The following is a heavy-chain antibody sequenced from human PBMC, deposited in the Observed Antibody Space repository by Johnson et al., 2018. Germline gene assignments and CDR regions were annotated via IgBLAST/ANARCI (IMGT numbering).Heavy chain of an antibody. CDR3: AKEGGMEWEYYGPFQY. Sequence: QVQLVESGGGVVQPGRSLRLSCAASGFTFSSYGMHWVRQAPGKGLEWVAVIWYDGSNKYYADSVKGRFTISRDNSKNTLYLQMNSLRAEETAVYYCAKEGGMEWEYYGPFQYWGPGTLVTVSS. CDR1: GFTFSSYG. CDR2: IWYDGSNK. V-gene: IGHV3-33*06. D-gene: IGHD1-26*01. J-gene: IGHJ1*01.